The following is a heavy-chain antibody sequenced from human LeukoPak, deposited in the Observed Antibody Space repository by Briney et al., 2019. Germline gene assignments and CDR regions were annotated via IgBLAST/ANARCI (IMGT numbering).Heavy chain of an antibody. V-gene: IGHV3-30*02. CDR1: GFTFSDYG. CDR2: IQYDGSNQ. J-gene: IGHJ6*03. D-gene: IGHD5-18*01. CDR3: ARAGMETDPLDYYYYMDV. Sequence: GGSLRLSCAASGFTFSDYGMHWVRQAPGKGLEWVAFIQYDGSNQFYADSVKGRFTISRDNAKNSLYLQMNSLGAEDTAVYYCARAGMETDPLDYYYYMDVWGKGTTVTISS.